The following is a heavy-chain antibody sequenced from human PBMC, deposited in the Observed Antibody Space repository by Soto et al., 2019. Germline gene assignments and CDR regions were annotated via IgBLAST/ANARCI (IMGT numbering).Heavy chain of an antibody. J-gene: IGHJ3*02. CDR2: INPSGGST. CDR1: GYTFTSYC. CDR3: AGEPPPYYYDSSGSFVSGAFDI. V-gene: IGHV1-46*01. Sequence: ASVKVSCKASGYTFTSYCMHWVRQAPGQGLEWMGIINPSGGSTSYAQKFQGRVTMTRDTSTSTVYMELSSLRSEDTAVYYCAGEPPPYYYDSSGSFVSGAFDIWGQGTMVTVS. D-gene: IGHD3-22*01.